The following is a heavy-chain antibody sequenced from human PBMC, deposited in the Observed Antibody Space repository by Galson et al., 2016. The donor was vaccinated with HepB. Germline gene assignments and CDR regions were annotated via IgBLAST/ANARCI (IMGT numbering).Heavy chain of an antibody. V-gene: IGHV3-23*01. CDR3: AKMSRSSGYYSDAFDI. CDR1: GFTFSSYA. D-gene: IGHD3-22*01. Sequence: SLRLSCAASGFTFSSYAMSWVRQAPGKGLEWVSAISGSGGSTYYADSVKGRFTISTDNSKNMMYLQMNSMRAEDTAVYYCAKMSRSSGYYSDAFDIWGQGTMVTVSS. CDR2: ISGSGGST. J-gene: IGHJ3*02.